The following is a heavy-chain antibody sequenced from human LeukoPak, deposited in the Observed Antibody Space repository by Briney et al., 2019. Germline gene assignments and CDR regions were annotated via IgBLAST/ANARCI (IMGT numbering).Heavy chain of an antibody. V-gene: IGHV3-73*01. CDR1: GFTFSGSA. J-gene: IGHJ4*02. D-gene: IGHD3-22*01. Sequence: QPGGSLRLSCAASGFTFSGSAMHWVRQASGKGLEWVGRIRSRANSYATAYAASVKGRFTISRDDSKNTAYLQMNSLKTEDTAVYYCTRLGDSSGYSDGIDYWGQGTLVTVSS. CDR2: IRSRANSYAT. CDR3: TRLGDSSGYSDGIDY.